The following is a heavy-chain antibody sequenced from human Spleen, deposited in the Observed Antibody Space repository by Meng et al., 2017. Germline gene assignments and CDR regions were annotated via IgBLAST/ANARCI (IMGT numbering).Heavy chain of an antibody. CDR3: ARWGYFDILTGYFSDH. V-gene: IGHV1-18*01. Sequence: QVRLWQSGGEVKKPGAAVTVSCEASGYTFTSYDISWVRQAPGQGLEWMGWISADNGKTNVAQKLQGRVTMTTDTSTSTAYMELRSLREDDTAVYYCARWGYFDILTGYFSDHWGQGTLVTVSS. J-gene: IGHJ4*02. CDR2: ISADNGKT. CDR1: GYTFTSYD. D-gene: IGHD3-9*01.